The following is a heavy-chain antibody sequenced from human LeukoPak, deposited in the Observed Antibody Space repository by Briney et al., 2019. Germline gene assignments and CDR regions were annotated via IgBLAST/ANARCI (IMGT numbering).Heavy chain of an antibody. CDR1: GFTFSSYA. J-gene: IGHJ4*02. Sequence: PGGSLRLSCAASGFTFSSYAMSWVRQAPGKGLEWVSAISGSGGSTYYADSVKGRFTISRDNSKNTLYLQMNSLRAEDTAVYYCAITPEKRLLWFGELFLNDYWGQGTLVTVSS. V-gene: IGHV3-23*01. CDR2: ISGSGGST. CDR3: AITPEKRLLWFGELFLNDY. D-gene: IGHD3-10*01.